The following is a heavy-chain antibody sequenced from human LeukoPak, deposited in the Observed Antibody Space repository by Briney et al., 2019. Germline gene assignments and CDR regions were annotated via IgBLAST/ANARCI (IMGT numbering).Heavy chain of an antibody. CDR1: VGSICSSSYY. CDR2: IYYSGST. D-gene: IGHD2-21*02. J-gene: IGHJ4*02. Sequence: SESLSLTCTVSVGSICSSSYYWGWIRQPPGKGLQWIGSIYYSGSTYYNPSLKSRVTISVDTFKNQFSLKLSSVTAADTAVHYCARLGRSVVVTATGYFDYWGQGTLVTVSS. CDR3: ARLGRSVVVTATGYFDY. V-gene: IGHV4-39*01.